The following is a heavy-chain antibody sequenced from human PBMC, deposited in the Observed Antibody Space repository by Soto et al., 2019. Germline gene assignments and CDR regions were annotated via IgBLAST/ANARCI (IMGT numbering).Heavy chain of an antibody. CDR3: AISQDRGGRTTFIY. CDR2: INWKSDI. J-gene: IGHJ4*02. CDR1: GFTFDDNA. D-gene: IGHD3-16*01. V-gene: IGHV3-9*01. Sequence: PGGSLRLSCAVSGFTFDDNAMHWVRQAPEKGLEWVSGINWKSDIGYADSVKGRFTTSRDNAENSLYLQMNSLRAEDTALYYCAISQDRGGRTTFIYWGQGTQVTVS.